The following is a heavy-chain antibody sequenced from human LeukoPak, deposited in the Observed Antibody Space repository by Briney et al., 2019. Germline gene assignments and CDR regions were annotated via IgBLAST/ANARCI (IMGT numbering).Heavy chain of an antibody. CDR2: IYTSGST. V-gene: IGHV4-4*07. CDR3: ARKRISEGWFDP. D-gene: IGHD2-15*01. Sequence: ARIYTSGSTNYNPSLKSRVTMSVDTSKNQFSLKLSSVTAADTAVYYCARKRISEGWFDPWGQGTLVTVSS. J-gene: IGHJ5*02.